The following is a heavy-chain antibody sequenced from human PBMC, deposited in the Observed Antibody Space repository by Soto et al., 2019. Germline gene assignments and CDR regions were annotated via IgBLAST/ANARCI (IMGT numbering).Heavy chain of an antibody. CDR1: GGSISSGGYY. Sequence: QVQLQESGPGLVKPSQTLSLTCTVSGGSISSGGYYWSWIRQHPGKGLEWIGYIYYSGSTYYNPSLKRRVTMSVDTAKNQFSLKLSSVTAADTAVYYCARVRHCSGGSCYSARYFQHWGQGTLVTVSS. CDR2: IYYSGST. V-gene: IGHV4-31*03. J-gene: IGHJ1*01. CDR3: ARVRHCSGGSCYSARYFQH. D-gene: IGHD2-15*01.